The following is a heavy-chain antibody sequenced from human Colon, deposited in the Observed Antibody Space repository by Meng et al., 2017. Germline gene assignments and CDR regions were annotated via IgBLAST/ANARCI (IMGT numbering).Heavy chain of an antibody. Sequence: QQGGGGLLKTSEPLSLTCAVSGGSFSGFYWSWIRQPPGKGLEWIGEIDHFGISNYNSSLKGRLTMSVDTSKKQISLTLTSVTAADTAVYYCATGLRHGDWFDPWGPGTLVTVSS. J-gene: IGHJ5*02. CDR1: GGSFSGFY. CDR2: IDHFGIS. D-gene: IGHD4-17*01. CDR3: ATGLRHGDWFDP. V-gene: IGHV4-34*02.